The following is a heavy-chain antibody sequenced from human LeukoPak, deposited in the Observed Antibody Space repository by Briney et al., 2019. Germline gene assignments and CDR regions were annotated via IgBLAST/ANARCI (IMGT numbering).Heavy chain of an antibody. D-gene: IGHD5-18*01. Sequence: PGGSLRLSCAASGFIFNTYGMHWVRQAPGKGLEWVSFILYDGSIKYYADSVKGRFTISRDNSKNTLSLQMNNLRPEDTAVYYCARSGRRGYSYGYRFKYYFDYWGQGTLVTVSS. CDR2: ILYDGSIK. V-gene: IGHV3-30*02. CDR1: GFIFNTYG. CDR3: ARSGRRGYSYGYRFKYYFDY. J-gene: IGHJ4*02.